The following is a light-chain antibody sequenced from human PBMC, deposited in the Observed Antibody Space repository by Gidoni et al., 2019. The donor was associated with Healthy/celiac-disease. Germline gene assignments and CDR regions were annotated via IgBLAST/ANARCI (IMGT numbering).Light chain of an antibody. CDR3: QQYGSSWWT. V-gene: IGKV3-20*01. CDR1: RSVSGSY. J-gene: IGKJ1*01. Sequence: EIVLTQSPGTLSLPPGERATLSCRASRSVSGSYLAWYQQKPGQAPRLLTYGASSRATGIPDRFSGSGSGTDFTLTISRLEPEDFAVYYCQQYGSSWWTFGQGTKVEIK. CDR2: GAS.